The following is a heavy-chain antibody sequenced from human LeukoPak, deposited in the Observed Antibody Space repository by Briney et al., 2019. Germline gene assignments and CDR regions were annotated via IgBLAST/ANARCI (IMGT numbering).Heavy chain of an antibody. Sequence: ASVKVSCKASGYTFTSYDINWVRQATGQRLEWMGWMNPNSGNTGYAQKFQGRVTMTRNTSISTAYMELSSLRSEDTAVYYCARDPPGSGYYLNDAFDIWGQGTMVTVSS. CDR3: ARDPPGSGYYLNDAFDI. D-gene: IGHD3-22*01. J-gene: IGHJ3*02. V-gene: IGHV1-8*01. CDR1: GYTFTSYD. CDR2: MNPNSGNT.